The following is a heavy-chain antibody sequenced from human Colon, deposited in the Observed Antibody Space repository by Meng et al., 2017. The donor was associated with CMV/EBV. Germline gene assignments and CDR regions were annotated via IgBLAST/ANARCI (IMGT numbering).Heavy chain of an antibody. CDR3: ARTRRITIFGVVTPYGMDV. D-gene: IGHD3-3*01. CDR1: GDSVSSHSAA. CDR2: TYYRSKWYN. Sequence: SQTLSLTCAISGDSVSSHSAAWNWIRQSPSRGLGWLGRTYYRSKWYNDYAVSVKSRITINPDTSKNQFSLQPNSVTPEDTAVYYCARTRRITIFGVVTPYGMDVWGQGTTVTVSS. V-gene: IGHV6-1*01. J-gene: IGHJ6*02.